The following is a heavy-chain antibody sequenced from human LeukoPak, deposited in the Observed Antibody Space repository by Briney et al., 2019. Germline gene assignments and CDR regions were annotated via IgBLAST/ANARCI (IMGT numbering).Heavy chain of an antibody. D-gene: IGHD6-13*01. CDR2: IYYGGST. Sequence: SETLSLTCTVSGGSISSYYWSWIRQPPGKGLEWIGYIYYGGSTNYNPSLKSRVTISVDTSKNQFSLKLSSVTAADTAVYYCARQRQLVAYDYWGQGTLVTVSS. CDR1: GGSISSYY. V-gene: IGHV4-59*08. J-gene: IGHJ4*02. CDR3: ARQRQLVAYDY.